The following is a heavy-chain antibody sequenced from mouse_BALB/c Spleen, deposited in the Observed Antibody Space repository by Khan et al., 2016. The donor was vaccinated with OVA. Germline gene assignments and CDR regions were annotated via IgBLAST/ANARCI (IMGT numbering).Heavy chain of an antibody. J-gene: IGHJ2*01. CDR2: ISYSGST. CDR3: ARTARIKY. V-gene: IGHV3-2*02. D-gene: IGHD1-2*01. Sequence: EVQLQESGPGLVKPSQSLSLTCTVTGYSITSGYGWNWIRQFPGNKLEWMGYISYSGSTNYNPSLKSRISITRDTSKNPFVLQLNSVTTEDTATYYCARTARIKYWGQGTTLTVSS. CDR1: GYSITSGYG.